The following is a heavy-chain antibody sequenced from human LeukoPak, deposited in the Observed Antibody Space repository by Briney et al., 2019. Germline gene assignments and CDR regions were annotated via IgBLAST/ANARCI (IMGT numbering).Heavy chain of an antibody. Sequence: SETLPLTCTVSGGSISSYYWSWIRQPAGKGLEWIGRIYTSGSTNYNPSLKSRVTMSVDTSKNQFSLKLSSVTAADTAVYYCARDLSRYSGSAAGWYFDLWGRGTLVNVSS. CDR3: ARDLSRYSGSAAGWYFDL. CDR1: GGSISSYY. J-gene: IGHJ2*01. CDR2: IYTSGST. V-gene: IGHV4-4*07. D-gene: IGHD3-10*01.